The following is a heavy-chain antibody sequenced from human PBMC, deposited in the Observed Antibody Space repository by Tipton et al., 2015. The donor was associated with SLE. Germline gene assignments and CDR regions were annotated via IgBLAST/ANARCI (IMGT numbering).Heavy chain of an antibody. CDR2: IYYSGYT. J-gene: IGHJ3*02. Sequence: TLSLTCTVSGGSISSYYWSWIRQPPGKGLEWIGYIYYSGYTNYNPSLKSRATISVDTSKNQFSLKLSSVTAADTAVYYCARGRGWDAFDIWGQGTMVTVSS. V-gene: IGHV4-59*12. D-gene: IGHD3-10*01. CDR3: ARGRGWDAFDI. CDR1: GGSISSYY.